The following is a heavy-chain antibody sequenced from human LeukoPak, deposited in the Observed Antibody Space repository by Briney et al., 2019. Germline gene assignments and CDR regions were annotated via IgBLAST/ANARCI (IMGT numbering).Heavy chain of an antibody. Sequence: GGSLRLSCAASGFTVSSNYMSWVRQAPGKGLEWVSVIYSGGSTYYADSVKGRFTISRDNSKNTLYLQMNSLRAEDTAVYYCAREVPPFFWSGYYAAVDYYGMDVWGQGTTVTVSS. CDR1: GFTVSSNY. CDR3: AREVPPFFWSGYYAAVDYYGMDV. CDR2: IYSGGST. V-gene: IGHV3-66*01. J-gene: IGHJ6*02. D-gene: IGHD3-3*01.